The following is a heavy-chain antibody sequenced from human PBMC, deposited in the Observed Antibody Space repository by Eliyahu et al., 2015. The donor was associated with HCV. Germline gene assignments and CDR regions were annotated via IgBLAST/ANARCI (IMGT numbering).Heavy chain of an antibody. CDR3: AKEETYYGSGSYYLDY. V-gene: IGHV3-30*18. CDR2: IPYDGSNK. CDR1: GFXFSSYG. J-gene: IGHJ4*02. D-gene: IGHD3-10*01. Sequence: QVQLVESGGGVVQPGRSLRLSCAASGFXFSSYGMHWVRQAPGKGLEWVAVIPYDGSNKYYADSVKGRFTISRDNSKNTLYLQMNSLRAEDTAVYYCAKEETYYGSGSYYLDYWGQGTLVTVSS.